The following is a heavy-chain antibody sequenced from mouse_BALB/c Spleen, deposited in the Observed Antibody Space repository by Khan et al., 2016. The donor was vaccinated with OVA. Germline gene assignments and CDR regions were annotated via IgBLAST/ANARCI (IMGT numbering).Heavy chain of an antibody. D-gene: IGHD1-1*01. Sequence: EVELVESGGGLVQPGGSRKLSCVASGFTFSSFGMHWVRQAPEKGLEWVAYISGDSSTIYYTDTVKGRFTISRDNPKNTLFLQMTSLRSEDMAMDYCARSYIYEYYFDQGGQGTTLTVSS. J-gene: IGHJ2*01. CDR2: ISGDSSTI. CDR3: ARSYIYEYYFDQ. CDR1: GFTFSSFG. V-gene: IGHV5-17*02.